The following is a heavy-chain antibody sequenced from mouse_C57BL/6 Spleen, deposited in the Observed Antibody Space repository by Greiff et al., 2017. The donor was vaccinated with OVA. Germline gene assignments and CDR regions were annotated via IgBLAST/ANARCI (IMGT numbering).Heavy chain of an antibody. J-gene: IGHJ4*01. CDR3: TTRLANDAMDY. CDR2: IDPENGDT. V-gene: IGHV14-4*01. Sequence: EVQLQQSGAELVRPGASVKLSCTASGFNIKDDYMHWVKQRPEQGLEWIGWIDPENGDTEYASKFQGKATITADTSSNTAYLQLSSLTSEDTAVDYCTTRLANDAMDYWGQGTSVTVSS. CDR1: GFNIKDDY.